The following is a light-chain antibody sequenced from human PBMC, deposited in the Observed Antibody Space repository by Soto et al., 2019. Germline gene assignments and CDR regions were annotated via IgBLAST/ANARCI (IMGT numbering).Light chain of an antibody. CDR3: AAWDDSLNVL. J-gene: IGLJ2*01. CDR1: SSNIGSNT. Sequence: QSVLTQPPSASGTPGQRVTISCSGSSSNIGSNTVNWYQQLPGTAPKLLIYSNNQRPSGVPDRFSGSKSATSASLAISRLQSVDEADYYCAAWDDSLNVLFGGGTKLIVL. V-gene: IGLV1-44*01. CDR2: SNN.